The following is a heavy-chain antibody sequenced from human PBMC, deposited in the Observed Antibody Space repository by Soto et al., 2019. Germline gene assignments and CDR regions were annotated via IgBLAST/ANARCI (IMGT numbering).Heavy chain of an antibody. V-gene: IGHV3-66*01. CDR3: AGSGAVIVGYAFET. J-gene: IGHJ3*02. CDR2: VYTNGNT. Sequence: EVQVMESGGDLVQPGGSLRLSCEAAGFTVSRNYMSWVRQAPGKGLECVSVVYTNGNTYFADSVKGRFTVSRDNSRNTLYLQMTSLRVEDTAVYFCAGSGAVIVGYAFETWGPGTMVTVSS. D-gene: IGHD3-22*01. CDR1: GFTVSRNY.